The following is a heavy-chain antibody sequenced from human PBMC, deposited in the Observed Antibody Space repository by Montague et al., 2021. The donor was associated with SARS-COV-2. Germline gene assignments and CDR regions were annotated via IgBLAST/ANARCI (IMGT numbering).Heavy chain of an antibody. Sequence: SETLSLTCAVSGGPITSYYWNWSRQPPGKGLEYMGYIYHSGSTTYNPSLKIRGSIAVDTSKNQFSLKLRSVTAADTAVYDCARGLENYGSGSHHFDPWGQGTLVTVSS. D-gene: IGHD3-10*01. J-gene: IGHJ5*02. CDR3: ARGLENYGSGSHHFDP. CDR2: IYHSGST. CDR1: GGPITSYY. V-gene: IGHV4-59*01.